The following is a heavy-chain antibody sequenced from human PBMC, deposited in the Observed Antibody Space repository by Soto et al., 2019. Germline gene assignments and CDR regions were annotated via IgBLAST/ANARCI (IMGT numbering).Heavy chain of an antibody. CDR3: ESAIGVADYYYGMYV. Sequence: EVQLVESGGGLIQPGGSLRLSCAASGFTVSSNYMSWVRKATGKGLEWVSVIYSGGSTYYADSVKGRFTISRDNSKNTLNLQMNSLRAQDTAVYYCESAIGVADYYYGMYVWGQGTTVTVSS. J-gene: IGHJ6*02. V-gene: IGHV3-53*01. CDR2: IYSGGST. CDR1: GFTVSSNY. D-gene: IGHD2-2*01.